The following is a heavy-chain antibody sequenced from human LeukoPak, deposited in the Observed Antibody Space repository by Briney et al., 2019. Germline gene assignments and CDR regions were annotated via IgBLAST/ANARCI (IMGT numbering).Heavy chain of an antibody. D-gene: IGHD4-17*01. CDR3: ANRVGLRYYYFDY. CDR1: GFA. Sequence: GGSLRLSCTASGFAMSWVRQAPGKGLEWVASIKGSGDDSTYYADSVKGRFIISRDHFKNTLYLQMDSLRAEDSAVYYCANRVGLRYYYFDYWGQGTLVTVSS. CDR2: IKGSGDDST. V-gene: IGHV3-23*01. J-gene: IGHJ4*02.